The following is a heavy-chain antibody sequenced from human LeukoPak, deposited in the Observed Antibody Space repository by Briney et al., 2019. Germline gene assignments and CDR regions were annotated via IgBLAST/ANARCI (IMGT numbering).Heavy chain of an antibody. D-gene: IGHD6-19*01. CDR3: ARAYSSGWYFLGY. CDR2: IIHIFGIA. J-gene: IGHJ4*02. Sequence: GASVKVSCKASGGTFSSYAISWVRQAPGQGLEWMGRIIHIFGIANYAQKFQGRVTITADKSTSTAYMELSSLRSEDTAVYYCARAYSSGWYFLGYWGQGTLVTVSS. CDR1: GGTFSSYA. V-gene: IGHV1-69*04.